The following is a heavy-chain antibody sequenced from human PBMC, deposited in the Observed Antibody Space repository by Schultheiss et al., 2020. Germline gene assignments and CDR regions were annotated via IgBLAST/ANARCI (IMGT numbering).Heavy chain of an antibody. CDR2: IYYSGST. CDR3: ARRADSSWYFDY. CDR1: GGSISSSSYY. V-gene: IGHV4-39*01. J-gene: IGHJ4*02. Sequence: SQTLSLTCTVSGGSISSSSYYWGWIRQPPGKGLEWIGSIYYSGSTYYNPSLKSRVTISVDTSKNQFSLKLSSVTAAVSAVYHCARRADSSWYFDYWGQGTLVTVSS. D-gene: IGHD6-13*01.